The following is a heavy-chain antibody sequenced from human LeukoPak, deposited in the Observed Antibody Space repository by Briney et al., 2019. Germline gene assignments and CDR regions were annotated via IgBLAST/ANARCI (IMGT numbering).Heavy chain of an antibody. CDR1: GGSISSYY. CDR3: ARDQPLYSGYDYYYGMDV. Sequence: SETLSLTCTVSGGSISSYYWSWIRQPAGKGLEWIGRIYTSGSTNYNPSLKSRVTVSVDTSKNQFSLKLSSVTAADTAVYYCARDQPLYSGYDYYYGMDVWGQGTTVTVSS. CDR2: IYTSGST. D-gene: IGHD5-12*01. V-gene: IGHV4-4*07. J-gene: IGHJ6*02.